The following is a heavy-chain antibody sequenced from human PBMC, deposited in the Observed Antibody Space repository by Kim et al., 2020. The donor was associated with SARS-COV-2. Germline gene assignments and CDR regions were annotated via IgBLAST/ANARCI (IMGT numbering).Heavy chain of an antibody. V-gene: IGHV1-18*01. CDR2: ISAYNGNT. Sequence: ASVKVSCKASGYTFTSYGISWVRQAPGQGLEWMGWISAYNGNTNYAQKLQGRVTMTTDTSTSTAYMELRSLRSDDTAVYYCARASHCSGGSCRKPFDYWGQGTLVTVSS. J-gene: IGHJ4*02. CDR3: ARASHCSGGSCRKPFDY. D-gene: IGHD2-15*01. CDR1: GYTFTSYG.